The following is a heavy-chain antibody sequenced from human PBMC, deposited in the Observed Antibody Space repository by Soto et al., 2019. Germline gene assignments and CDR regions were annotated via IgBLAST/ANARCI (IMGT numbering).Heavy chain of an antibody. CDR1: GGSISSYY. V-gene: IGHV4-59*01. D-gene: IGHD3-22*01. CDR3: AGTNYDSSGYYLDY. Sequence: QVQLQESGPGLVKPSETLSLTCTVSGGSISSYYWCWIRQPPGKGLEWIGYINYGGSTNYNPSLKSRDTLSVDTSKNQFSLKLSSVTAADTAVYYCAGTNYDSSGYYLDYWGQGTLVTVSS. J-gene: IGHJ4*02. CDR2: INYGGST.